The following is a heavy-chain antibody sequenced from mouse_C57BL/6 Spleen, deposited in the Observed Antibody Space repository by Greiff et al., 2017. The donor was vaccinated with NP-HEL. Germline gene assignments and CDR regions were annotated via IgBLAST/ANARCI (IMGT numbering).Heavy chain of an antibody. V-gene: IGHV1-61*01. J-gene: IGHJ3*01. Sequence: VKLQQPGAELVRPGSSVKLSCKASGYTFTSYWMDWVKQRPGQGLEWIGNIYPSDSETHYNQKFKDKATLTVDKSSSTAYMQLSSLTSEDSAVYYCARDWTVGFAYWGQGTLVTVSA. D-gene: IGHD1-1*01. CDR1: GYTFTSYW. CDR3: ARDWTVGFAY. CDR2: IYPSDSET.